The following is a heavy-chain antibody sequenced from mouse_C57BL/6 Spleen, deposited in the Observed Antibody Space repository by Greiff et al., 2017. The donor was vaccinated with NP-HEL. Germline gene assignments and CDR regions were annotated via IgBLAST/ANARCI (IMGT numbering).Heavy chain of an antibody. CDR2: IHPNSGST. D-gene: IGHD2-1*01. CDR1: GYTFTSYW. J-gene: IGHJ4*01. CDR3: ATIYYGNYGYAMDY. Sequence: QVQLQQPGAELVKPGASVKLSCKASGYTFTSYWMHWVKQRPGQGLEWTGMIHPNSGSTNYNEKFKSKATLTVDKSSSTAYMQLSSLTSEDSAVYYCATIYYGNYGYAMDYWGQGTSVTVSS. V-gene: IGHV1-64*01.